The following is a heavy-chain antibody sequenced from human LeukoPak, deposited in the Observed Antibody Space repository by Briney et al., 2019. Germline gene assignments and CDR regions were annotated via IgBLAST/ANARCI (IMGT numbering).Heavy chain of an antibody. J-gene: IGHJ4*02. CDR1: GYTLTELS. V-gene: IGHV1-24*01. D-gene: IGHD3-3*01. CDR3: ARDLGTGFLEWFSFDY. CDR2: FDPEDGET. Sequence: ASVKVSCKVSGYTLTELSMHWVRQAPGKGLEWMGGFDPEDGETIYAQKFQGRVTMTEDTSTDTAYMELSSLRSEDTAVYYCARDLGTGFLEWFSFDYWGQGTLVTVSS.